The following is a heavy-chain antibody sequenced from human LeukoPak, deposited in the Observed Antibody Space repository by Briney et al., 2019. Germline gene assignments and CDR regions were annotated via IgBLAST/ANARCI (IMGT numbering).Heavy chain of an antibody. CDR3: ARRSGTYHAFDI. Sequence: SETLSLTCTVSGGSISSSSYFWGWIRQPPGKGLEWIGSIYYSGSTSYNPSLKSRVTISVDTSKNQFSLRLSSVTAADTAVYYCARRSGTYHAFDIWGQGTMVTVSS. CDR1: GGSISSSSYF. D-gene: IGHD1-26*01. CDR2: IYYSGST. V-gene: IGHV4-39*01. J-gene: IGHJ3*02.